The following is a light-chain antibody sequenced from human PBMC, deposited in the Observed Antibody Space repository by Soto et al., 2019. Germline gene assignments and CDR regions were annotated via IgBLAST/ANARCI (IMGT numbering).Light chain of an antibody. CDR2: SAS. CDR1: QTISSY. J-gene: IGKJ3*01. Sequence: DIQMTQSPSSLSASAGDRVTITCRASQTISSYLNWYQHKPGKAPKVLIYSASRLQSGVPSSFSGRGSGTEFTLTIRGLQPEDFATYYCQQRYSMHLTFGPGTKVNI. CDR3: QQRYSMHLT. V-gene: IGKV1-39*01.